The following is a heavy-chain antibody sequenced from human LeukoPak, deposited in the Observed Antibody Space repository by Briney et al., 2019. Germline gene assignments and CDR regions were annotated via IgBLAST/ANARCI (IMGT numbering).Heavy chain of an antibody. J-gene: IGHJ6*04. CDR1: GFTFSRHS. CDR2: ISSSSSYI. CDR3: AVLGITMIGGV. Sequence: PGGSLRLSCAASGFTFSRHSINWVRQAPGKGLEWVSSISSSSSYIYYADSVKGRFTISRDNAKNSMYLQMNSLRAEDTAVYYCAVLGITMIGGVWGKGTTVTISS. V-gene: IGHV3-21*01. D-gene: IGHD3-10*02.